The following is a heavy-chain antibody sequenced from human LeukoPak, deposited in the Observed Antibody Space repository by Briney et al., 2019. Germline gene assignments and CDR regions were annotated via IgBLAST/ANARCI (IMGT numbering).Heavy chain of an antibody. V-gene: IGHV4-39*07. J-gene: IGHJ4*02. CDR3: ASLRAYSSNASFGY. Sequence: SETLSLTCTVSGGSISSSSYYWGWIRQPPGKGLEWIGSIYYSGSTYYNPSLKSRVTISVDKSKNQFSLKLSSVTAADTAVYYCASLRAYSSNASFGYWGQGTLVTVSS. D-gene: IGHD6-13*01. CDR2: IYYSGST. CDR1: GGSISSSSYY.